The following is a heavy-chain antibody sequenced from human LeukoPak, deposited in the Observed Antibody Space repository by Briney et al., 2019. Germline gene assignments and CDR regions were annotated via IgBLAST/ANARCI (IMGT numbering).Heavy chain of an antibody. Sequence: PSGGSLRLSCAASGFTVSSNYMSWVRQAPGKGLEWVSVIYSAGSTYYADSVKGRFTISRDNSKNTLYLQMNSLRAEDTAVYYCAKNSRGYSSGWSDYSYYMDVWGKGTTVTISS. CDR3: AKNSRGYSSGWSDYSYYMDV. J-gene: IGHJ6*03. CDR1: GFTVSSNY. V-gene: IGHV3-53*01. D-gene: IGHD6-19*01. CDR2: IYSAGST.